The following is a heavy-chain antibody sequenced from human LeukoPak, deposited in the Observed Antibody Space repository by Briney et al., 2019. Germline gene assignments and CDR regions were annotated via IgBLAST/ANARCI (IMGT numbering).Heavy chain of an antibody. Sequence: PGRSLRLSCAASGFTFTSYAMHWVRQAPGKGLEWVAIISYDGSNKYYADSVKGRFTISRDNSKNTLYLQMNSLRAEDTAVYYCARDVGGIIVPAAIPSDDAFDIWGQGTMVTVSS. CDR3: ARDVGGIIVPAAIPSDDAFDI. D-gene: IGHD2-2*02. CDR2: ISYDGSNK. CDR1: GFTFTSYA. J-gene: IGHJ3*02. V-gene: IGHV3-30-3*01.